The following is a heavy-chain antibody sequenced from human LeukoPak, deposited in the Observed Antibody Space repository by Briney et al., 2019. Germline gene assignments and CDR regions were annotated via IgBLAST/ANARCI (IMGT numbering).Heavy chain of an antibody. CDR2: ISGSGAST. CDR1: GFTFSNYA. Sequence: GGSLRLSCAASGFTFSNYAMSWVRQAPGEGLEGVSAISGSGASTYYADSLKGRFTISRDNSKNTLYLQMNSLRAKDTALYYCAKARITSTGADAFAFWGQGTMVTVSS. J-gene: IGHJ3*01. CDR3: AKARITSTGADAFAF. V-gene: IGHV3-23*01. D-gene: IGHD1-1*01.